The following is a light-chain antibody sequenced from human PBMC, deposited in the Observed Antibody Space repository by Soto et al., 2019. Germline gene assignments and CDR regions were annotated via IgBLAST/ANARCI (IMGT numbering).Light chain of an antibody. V-gene: IGKV1-12*01. Sequence: DIQMTQPPSSVSASVGDRVTITCRASQGISRWLAWYQQKPGKAPKLLIYAASSLQSGVPSRFSGSGSGTDFTLTISSLQPEDSAIYSCQQADSLPFTFGTGTKVDIK. CDR1: QGISRW. CDR2: AAS. CDR3: QQADSLPFT. J-gene: IGKJ3*01.